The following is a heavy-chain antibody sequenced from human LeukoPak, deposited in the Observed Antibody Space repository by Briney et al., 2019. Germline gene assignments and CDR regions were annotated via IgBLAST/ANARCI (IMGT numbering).Heavy chain of an antibody. CDR1: GYTFTAYY. D-gene: IGHD6-13*01. CDR3: ASAGQQLVDEDWFDP. J-gene: IGHJ5*02. Sequence: ASVKVSCKASGYTFTAYYMHWVRQAPGQGLEWMGWINPNSGGTNYAQKFQDRVTMTRDTSINTAYMELSRLRSDDTAVYFCASAGQQLVDEDWFDPWGQGTLVTVSS. CDR2: INPNSGGT. V-gene: IGHV1-2*02.